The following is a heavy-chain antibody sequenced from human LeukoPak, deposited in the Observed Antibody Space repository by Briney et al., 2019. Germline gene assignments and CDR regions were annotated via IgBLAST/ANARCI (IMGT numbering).Heavy chain of an antibody. D-gene: IGHD5-24*01. CDR1: GFRFSSYW. CDR3: ARDGRDGFIDY. CDR2: LNEDGSKR. J-gene: IGHJ4*02. V-gene: IGHV3-7*01. Sequence: PGGSLRLSCAASGFRFSSYWMSWVRQAPGNGLEWVANLNEDGSKRYYVASVKGRFTISRDNAKNSLYLQINSLRVEDTAAYYCARDGRDGFIDYWGQATLVTVSS.